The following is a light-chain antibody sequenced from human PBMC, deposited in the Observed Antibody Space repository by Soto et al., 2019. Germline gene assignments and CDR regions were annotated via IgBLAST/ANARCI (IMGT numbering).Light chain of an antibody. CDR3: KSYAGSNTYV. Sequence: QSALTQLPSASGSPGQSVTISCTGTKNDVGFYDFVSWYQHHPGKAPRLIIYEVGQRPSGVPDRFSGSKSGNTASLTVSGLQAADEADYFCKSYAGSNTYVFGSGTNVTVL. V-gene: IGLV2-8*01. CDR2: EVG. CDR1: KNDVGFYDF. J-gene: IGLJ1*01.